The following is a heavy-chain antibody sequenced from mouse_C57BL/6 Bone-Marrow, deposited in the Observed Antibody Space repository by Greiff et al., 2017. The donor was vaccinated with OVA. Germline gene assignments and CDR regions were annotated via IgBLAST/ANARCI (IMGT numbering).Heavy chain of an antibody. J-gene: IGHJ2*01. Sequence: EVNLVESGGGLVKPGGSLKLSCAASGFTFSSYAMSWVRQTPEKRLEWVATISDGGSYTYYPDNVKGRFTISRDNAKNNLYLQMSHLKSEDTAMYYCARDEANFDYWGQGTTLTVSS. CDR1: GFTFSSYA. V-gene: IGHV5-4*01. D-gene: IGHD3-2*02. CDR3: ARDEANFDY. CDR2: ISDGGSYT.